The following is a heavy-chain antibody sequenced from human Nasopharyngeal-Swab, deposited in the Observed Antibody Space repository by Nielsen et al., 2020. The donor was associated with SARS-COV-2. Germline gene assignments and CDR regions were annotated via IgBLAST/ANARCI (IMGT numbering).Heavy chain of an antibody. J-gene: IGHJ5*02. D-gene: IGHD2-15*01. CDR3: AGLLVAATQNWFDP. CDR2: IYPGDSDT. V-gene: IGHV5-51*01. Sequence: VRQMPGKGLEWMGIIYPGDSDTRYSPSFQGQVTISADKSISTAYLQWSSLKASDTAMYYCAGLLVAATQNWFDPWGQGTLVTVSS.